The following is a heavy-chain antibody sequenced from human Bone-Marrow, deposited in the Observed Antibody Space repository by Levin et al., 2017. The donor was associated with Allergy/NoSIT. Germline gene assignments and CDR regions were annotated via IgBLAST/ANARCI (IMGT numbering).Heavy chain of an antibody. D-gene: IGHD6-19*01. Sequence: GGSLRLSCIASDFTFTDYSMNWVRQAPGKGLEWVSFISSSSSYIYYADSVKGRFTISRDNSKKSLYLQMNSLRAEDTAVYYCARSQGGGAVVGNVYYYYGMDVWGQGTTVTVSS. V-gene: IGHV3-21*01. J-gene: IGHJ6*02. CDR1: DFTFTDYS. CDR2: ISSSSSYI. CDR3: ARSQGGGAVVGNVYYYYGMDV.